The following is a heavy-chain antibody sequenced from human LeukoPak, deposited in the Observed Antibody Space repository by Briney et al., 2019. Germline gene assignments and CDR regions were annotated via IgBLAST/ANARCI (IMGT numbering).Heavy chain of an antibody. V-gene: IGHV7-4-1*02. CDR1: GYTFTGYY. J-gene: IGHJ4*02. CDR3: ARRTGKIEIDY. CDR2: INTNTGNP. D-gene: IGHD1-14*01. Sequence: ASVKVSCKASGYTFTGYYMHWVRQAPGQGLEWMGWINTNTGNPTYAQGFTGRFVFSLDTSVSTAYLQISSLKAEDTAVYYCARRTGKIEIDYWGQRTLVTVSS.